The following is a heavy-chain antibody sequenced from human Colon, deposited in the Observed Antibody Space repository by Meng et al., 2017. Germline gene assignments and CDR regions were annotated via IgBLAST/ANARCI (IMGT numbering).Heavy chain of an antibody. CDR1: GGSISRSDW. CDR2: TSHSGST. V-gene: IGHV4-4*02. Sequence: QVQLEESGPGLGKPSETLSLTCAVSGGSISRSDWWSWVRQPPGKGLEWIGETSHSGSTNYSPSLKSRVTISLDKSKNQLSLKNSVTAADTAVYYCASSDYYRSDYWGQGTLVTVSS. CDR3: ASSDYYRSDY. J-gene: IGHJ4*02. D-gene: IGHD3-22*01.